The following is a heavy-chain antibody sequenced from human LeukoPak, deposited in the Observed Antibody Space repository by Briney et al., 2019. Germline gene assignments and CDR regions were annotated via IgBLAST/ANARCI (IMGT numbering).Heavy chain of an antibody. J-gene: IGHJ3*02. Sequence: GGSLRLSCAASGFTVSSNYMNWVRQAPGKGLEWVSSISSSSSYIYYADSVKGRFTISRDNAKNSLYLQMNSLRAEDTAVYYCARDPYDILTGYYTDAFDIWGQGTMVTVSS. V-gene: IGHV3-21*01. CDR1: GFTVSSNY. CDR2: ISSSSSYI. D-gene: IGHD3-9*01. CDR3: ARDPYDILTGYYTDAFDI.